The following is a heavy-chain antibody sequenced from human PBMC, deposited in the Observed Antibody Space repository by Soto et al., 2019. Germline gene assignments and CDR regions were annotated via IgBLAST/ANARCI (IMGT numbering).Heavy chain of an antibody. CDR3: ARIIVVVPAARFDY. CDR2: IYYSGST. Sequence: QLQLQESGPGLVKPSETLSLTCTVSGGSISSSSYYWGWIRQPPGKGLEWIGSIYYSGSTYYNPSLKSRLTISVDTSKNQFSLKLSSVTAADTAVYYCARIIVVVPAARFDYWGQGTLVTVSS. CDR1: GGSISSSSYY. D-gene: IGHD2-2*01. V-gene: IGHV4-39*01. J-gene: IGHJ4*02.